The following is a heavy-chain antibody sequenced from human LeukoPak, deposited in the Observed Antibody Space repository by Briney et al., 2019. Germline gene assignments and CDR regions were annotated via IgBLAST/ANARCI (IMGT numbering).Heavy chain of an antibody. CDR2: ISLFNGNT. J-gene: IGHJ4*02. V-gene: IGHV1-18*04. Sequence: GASVKVSCKASGYTFTNYGITWVRQAPGRGLEWMGWISLFNGNTNSAQKLQERVTMTTDPSTSKPYIELKRLRSDDTAIYYCARDGYYGSGSHYLIDYWAQGSLVPLSS. CDR3: ARDGYYGSGSHYLIDY. CDR1: GYTFTNYG. D-gene: IGHD3-10*01.